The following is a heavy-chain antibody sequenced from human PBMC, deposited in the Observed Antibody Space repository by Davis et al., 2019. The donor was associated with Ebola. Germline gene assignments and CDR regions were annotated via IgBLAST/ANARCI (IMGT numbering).Heavy chain of an antibody. CDR3: ARIRGLYNWFDP. D-gene: IGHD3-10*01. V-gene: IGHV2-70*18. CDR2: IDWDDDK. Sequence: TLSLTCAVSGGSISSYYWSWIRQPPGMGLEWIALIDWDDDKYYSTSLKTRLTISKDTSKNQVVLTMTNMDPVDTATYYCARIRGLYNWFDPWGQGTLVTVSS. CDR1: GGSISSYYW. J-gene: IGHJ5*02.